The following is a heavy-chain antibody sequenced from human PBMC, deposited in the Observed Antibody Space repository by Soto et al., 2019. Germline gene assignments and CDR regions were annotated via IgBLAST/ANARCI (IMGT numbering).Heavy chain of an antibody. V-gene: IGHV3-30-3*01. J-gene: IGHJ4*02. CDR2: ISYDGSNK. Sequence: QVQLVESGGGVVQPGRSLRLSCAASGFTFSSYAMHWVRQAPGKGLEWVAVISYDGSNKYYADSVKGRFTISRDNSKNPLYLQMNSLRAEDTAVYYCARVKRVMTTVTAYFDYWGQGTLVTVSS. CDR3: ARVKRVMTTVTAYFDY. D-gene: IGHD4-17*01. CDR1: GFTFSSYA.